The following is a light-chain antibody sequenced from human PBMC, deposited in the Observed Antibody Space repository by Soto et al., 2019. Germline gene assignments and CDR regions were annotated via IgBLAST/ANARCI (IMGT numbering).Light chain of an antibody. Sequence: QSVLTQPPSVSGAPGQRVTISCTGSSSNIGPNTVNWYQQLPGTAPKLLIYSNDQRPSGVPARFSGSKSGTSASLAISGLQSEDEADYYCAAWDDTLDGPIFGGGTKLTV. V-gene: IGLV1-44*01. CDR3: AAWDDTLDGPI. CDR1: SSNIGPNT. J-gene: IGLJ2*01. CDR2: SND.